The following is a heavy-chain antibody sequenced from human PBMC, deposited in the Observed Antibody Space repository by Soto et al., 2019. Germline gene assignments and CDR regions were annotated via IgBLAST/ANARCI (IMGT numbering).Heavy chain of an antibody. CDR2: ISADSGEP. J-gene: IGHJ4*02. V-gene: IGHV1-18*01. CDR1: GFSSTTYA. Sequence: SVKVSCKASGFSSTTYAFSWVRRAPGQGLEWMGLISADSGEPRYAQKFQGRVAMTTDTSTRTAYMELRGLTSDDTAVYFCGVSAGLDFWGQGTRVTVSS. D-gene: IGHD6-13*01. CDR3: GVSAGLDF.